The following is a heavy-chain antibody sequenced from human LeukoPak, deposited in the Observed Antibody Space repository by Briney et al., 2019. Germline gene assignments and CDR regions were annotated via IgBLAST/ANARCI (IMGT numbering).Heavy chain of an antibody. CDR2: IRYDGSNK. V-gene: IGHV3-30*02. CDR1: GFTFSSYG. J-gene: IGHJ4*02. Sequence: PGGSLRLSCAASGFTFSSYGMHWVRQAPGKGLEWVAFIRYDGSNKYYADSVKGRFTISRDNSKNTLYLQMNSLRAEDTAVYYCAILGGYSYGGRYFDYWGQGTPVTVSS. CDR3: AILGGYSYGGRYFDY. D-gene: IGHD5-18*01.